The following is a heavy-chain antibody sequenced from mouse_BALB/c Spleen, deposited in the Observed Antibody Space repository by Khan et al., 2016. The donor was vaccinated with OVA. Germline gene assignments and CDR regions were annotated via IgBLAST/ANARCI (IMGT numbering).Heavy chain of an antibody. J-gene: IGHJ4*01. Sequence: QVQLKESGPGLVAPSQSLSITCTVSGFSLTNYGVNWVRQPPGKGLEWLGVIWAGGSTNYNSALMSRLSISKDNSKSQVFVKMNSLQTDDTAMYYFARFYDPYYAMDYWGQGTSVTVSS. V-gene: IGHV2-9*02. CDR1: GFSLTNYG. CDR3: ARFYDPYYAMDY. D-gene: IGHD2-3*01. CDR2: IWAGGST.